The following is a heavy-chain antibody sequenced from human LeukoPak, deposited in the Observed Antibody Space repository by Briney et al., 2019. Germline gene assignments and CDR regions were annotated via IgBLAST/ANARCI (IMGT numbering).Heavy chain of an antibody. CDR2: INPSGGST. Sequence: GASVKVSCKASGYTFTSYYMHWVRQAPGQGLEWMGIINPSGGSTSYAQKFQGRVTITTDESTSTAYMELSSLRSEDTAVYYCARDCPKTYCSSTSCFPGNWFDPWGQGTLVTVSS. D-gene: IGHD2-2*01. J-gene: IGHJ5*02. CDR1: GYTFTSYY. CDR3: ARDCPKTYCSSTSCFPGNWFDP. V-gene: IGHV1-46*01.